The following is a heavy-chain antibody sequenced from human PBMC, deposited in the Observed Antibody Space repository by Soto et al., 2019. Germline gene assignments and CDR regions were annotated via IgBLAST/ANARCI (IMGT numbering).Heavy chain of an antibody. CDR2: IIPIFGTA. D-gene: IGHD3-3*01. Sequence: SVKVSCKASGGTFSSYAISWVRQAPGQGLEWMGGIIPIFGTANYAQKFQGRVTITADKSTSTAYMELSSLRSEDTAVDYCARDRRSYYDFWSGYPPAGYYGMDVWGQGTTVTVSS. V-gene: IGHV1-69*06. J-gene: IGHJ6*02. CDR1: GGTFSSYA. CDR3: ARDRRSYYDFWSGYPPAGYYGMDV.